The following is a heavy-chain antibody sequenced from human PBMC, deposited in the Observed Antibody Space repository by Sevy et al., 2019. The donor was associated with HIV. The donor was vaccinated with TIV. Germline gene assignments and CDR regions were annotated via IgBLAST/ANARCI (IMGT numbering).Heavy chain of an antibody. J-gene: IGHJ4*02. Sequence: GGSLRLSCAASGFIFSNYWMSWVRQAPGKGLECVASIKEDGSEKNSVDSVKGRFTISRDNAKNSLYLQMSSLRVEDMAVYYCARLSGSYYYWGQGTLVTVSS. CDR1: GFIFSNYW. CDR2: IKEDGSEK. CDR3: ARLSGSYYY. V-gene: IGHV3-7*01. D-gene: IGHD1-26*01.